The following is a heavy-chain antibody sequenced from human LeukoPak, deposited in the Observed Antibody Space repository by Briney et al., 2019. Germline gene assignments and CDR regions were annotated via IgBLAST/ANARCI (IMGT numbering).Heavy chain of an antibody. Sequence: GESLKISCKISGSSFTSYWIGWVRQMPRKGLEWMGIIYPGDSATRYNPSFQGQVTISADKSISTAYLQWSSLKASDTAMYYCARHDCGGGGCYGWFDPWGQGTLVTVSS. D-gene: IGHD2-15*01. CDR3: ARHDCGGGGCYGWFDP. CDR2: IYPGDSAT. J-gene: IGHJ5*02. CDR1: GSSFTSYW. V-gene: IGHV5-51*01.